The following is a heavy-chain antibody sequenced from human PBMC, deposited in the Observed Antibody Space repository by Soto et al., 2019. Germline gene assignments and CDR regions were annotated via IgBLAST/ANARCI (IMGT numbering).Heavy chain of an antibody. CDR3: AGDYPNDSSVPGDY. D-gene: IGHD3-22*01. CDR2: INGDGSET. CDR1: GFTFSTHW. Sequence: GGSLRLSCAASGFTFSTHWMHWVRQAPGKGLVWVSRINGDGSETTYADSVKGRLTISRDNAKNTLYLQMNNLRVEDTAVYYCAGDYPNDSSVPGDYWGQGNLVTVSS. V-gene: IGHV3-74*01. J-gene: IGHJ4*02.